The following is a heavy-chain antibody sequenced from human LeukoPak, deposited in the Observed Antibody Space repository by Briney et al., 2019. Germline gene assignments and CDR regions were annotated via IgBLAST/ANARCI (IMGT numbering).Heavy chain of an antibody. CDR1: GYTFTSYD. D-gene: IGHD3-10*01. J-gene: IGHJ6*02. CDR2: MNPNSGNT. V-gene: IGHV1-8*02. CDR3: ARGREDYWYYYGSGSYSRGAYGMDV. Sequence: GPVKVSCKASGYTFTSYDINWVRQATGQGLEWMGWMNPNSGNTGYAQKFQGRVTMTRNTSISTAYMELSSLRSEDTAVYYCARGREDYWYYYGSGSYSRGAYGMDVWGQGTTVTVSS.